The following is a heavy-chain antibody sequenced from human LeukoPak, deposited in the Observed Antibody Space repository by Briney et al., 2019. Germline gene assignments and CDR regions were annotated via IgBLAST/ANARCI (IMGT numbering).Heavy chain of an antibody. CDR2: ISRTGRT. V-gene: IGHV4-34*01. CDR3: ARAAAAAGYDAFDI. D-gene: IGHD6-13*01. CDR1: GGSFSNYY. Sequence: SETLSLTCAVSGGSFSNYYWSWIRQAPGKGLEWIGEISRTGRTNYNSSLKSRVTISIDTSKNQFPLKLSSVTAADTAVYYCARAAAAAGYDAFDIWGQGTMVTVSS. J-gene: IGHJ3*02.